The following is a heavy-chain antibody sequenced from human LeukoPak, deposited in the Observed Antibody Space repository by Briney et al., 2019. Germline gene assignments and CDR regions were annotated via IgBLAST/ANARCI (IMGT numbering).Heavy chain of an antibody. V-gene: IGHV3-23*01. CDR3: ARDRSSSLCD. D-gene: IGHD6-13*01. J-gene: IGHJ4*02. Sequence: GGSLRLSCVASGFIFSTYDMTWVRQAPGKGLEWVTTISGNGGNTYYAESVKGRFTISRDNSKTTLYLQMNSLRAEDTAVYYCARDRSSSLCDWGQGTLVTVSS. CDR1: GFIFSTYD. CDR2: ISGNGGNT.